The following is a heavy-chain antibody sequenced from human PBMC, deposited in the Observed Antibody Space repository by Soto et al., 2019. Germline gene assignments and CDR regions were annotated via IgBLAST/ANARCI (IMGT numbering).Heavy chain of an antibody. CDR2: ISYDGSND. CDR1: GLTFSGDA. D-gene: IGHD6-19*01. J-gene: IGHJ4*02. Sequence: QVQLVESGGGVVQPGRSLRLSCAASGLTFSGDAMHWVRQAPGKGLEWVAVISYDGSNDYYADSVKGRFFISRDNSKNMLYLQMNTLRAEDTAVYYCARDTRYSSGWYADWGQGTLVTVSS. V-gene: IGHV3-30-3*01. CDR3: ARDTRYSSGWYAD.